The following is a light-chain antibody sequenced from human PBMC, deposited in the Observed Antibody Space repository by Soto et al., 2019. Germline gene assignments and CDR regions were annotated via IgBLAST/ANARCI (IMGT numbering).Light chain of an antibody. J-gene: IGLJ1*01. CDR2: DVN. Sequence: QSVLTQPASVSGSPGQSITFSCTGTSSDVGSYDYVSWHQQHPGKAPKLIIYDVNNRPSGVPSRFSGSKSGNTASLTISGLQTEDEDDYYCYAYSTSGTHVFATGTKVTVL. CDR1: SSDVGSYDY. CDR3: YAYSTSGTHV. V-gene: IGLV2-14*03.